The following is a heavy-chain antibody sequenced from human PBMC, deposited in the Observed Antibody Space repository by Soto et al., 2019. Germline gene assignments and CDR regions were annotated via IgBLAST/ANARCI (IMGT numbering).Heavy chain of an antibody. CDR1: GFSLSTSGVG. CDR2: IYWDDDK. Sequence: QITLKESGPTLVKPTQTLTLTCTFSGFSLSTSGVGVGWIRQPPGKALEWLALIYWDDDKRYSPSLTNRLTITXXTSKNQGVHTMTNMDPVDTATYYCAHTRPPRGAVSWGQGTLVTVSS. V-gene: IGHV2-5*02. CDR3: AHTRPPRGAVS. D-gene: IGHD6-19*01. J-gene: IGHJ5*02.